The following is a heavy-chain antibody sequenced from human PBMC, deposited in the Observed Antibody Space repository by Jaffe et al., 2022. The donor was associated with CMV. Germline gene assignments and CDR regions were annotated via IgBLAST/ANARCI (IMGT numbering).Heavy chain of an antibody. CDR1: GGSISSYY. Sequence: QVQLQESGPGLVKPSETLSLTCTVSGGSISSYYWSWIRQPPGKGLEWIGYIYYSGSTNYNPSLKSRVTISVDTSKNQFSLKLSSVTAADTAVYYCARGTDSVVVRRYFDLWGRGTLVTVSS. CDR3: ARGTDSVVVRRYFDL. V-gene: IGHV4-59*01. D-gene: IGHD2-15*01. J-gene: IGHJ2*01. CDR2: IYYSGST.